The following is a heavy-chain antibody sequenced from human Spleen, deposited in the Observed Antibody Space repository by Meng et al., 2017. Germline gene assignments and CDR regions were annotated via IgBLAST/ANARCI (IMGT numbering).Heavy chain of an antibody. CDR3: ARDEDISAAGKLFGDY. Sequence: QVNLLQSGSPTRKPWASVKVSCKASGYTFPDYWLHWVRRAPGQGLEWMGRINPKSGDTHYAQRFQGRVTMTGDTSISTAYMELSGLRSDDTAMYYCARDEDISAAGKLFGDYWGQGTLVTVSS. D-gene: IGHD6-13*01. J-gene: IGHJ4*02. CDR2: INPKSGDT. CDR1: GYTFPDYW. V-gene: IGHV1-2*06.